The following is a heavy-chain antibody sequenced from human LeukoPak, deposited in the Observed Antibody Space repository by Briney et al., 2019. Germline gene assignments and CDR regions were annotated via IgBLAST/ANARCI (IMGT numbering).Heavy chain of an antibody. D-gene: IGHD3-10*01. CDR3: ARHLRSITMVRGVIEYYYYGMDV. CDR1: GGSISSSSYY. J-gene: IGHJ6*02. CDR2: IYYSGST. Sequence: SETLSLTCTVSGGSISSSSYYWGWVREPAGKGLEGIESIYYSGSTYYNPSLNSRVTISVDTSNNQFSLKLSSVTAADTAVYYCARHLRSITMVRGVIEYYYYGMDVWGQGTTVTVSS. V-gene: IGHV4-39*01.